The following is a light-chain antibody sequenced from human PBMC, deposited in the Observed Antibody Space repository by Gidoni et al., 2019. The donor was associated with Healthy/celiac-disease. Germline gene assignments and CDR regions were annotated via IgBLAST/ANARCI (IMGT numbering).Light chain of an antibody. CDR3: QQRSNWRAT. Sequence: EIVSTQSPATLSLSPGERATLPCRASQSVSSYLAWYQQKPGQAPRLLIYDASNRATGIPARFSGSGSGTDFTLTISSLEPEDFAIYYCQQRSNWRATFGQGTKVEIK. V-gene: IGKV3-11*01. CDR2: DAS. J-gene: IGKJ1*01. CDR1: QSVSSY.